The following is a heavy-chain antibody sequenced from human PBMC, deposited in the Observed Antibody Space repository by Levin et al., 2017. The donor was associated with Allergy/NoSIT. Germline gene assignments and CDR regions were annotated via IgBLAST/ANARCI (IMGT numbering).Heavy chain of an antibody. V-gene: IGHV4-34*01. CDR2: INHSGST. CDR1: GGSFRGYY. CDR3: ARGRVRNYYDSSGYYYVGYVFDY. J-gene: IGHJ4*02. Sequence: ASQTLSLTCAVYGGSFRGYYWSWIRQPPGKGLEWIGEINHSGSTNYNPSLKSRVTISVDTSKNQFSLKLSSVTAADTAVYYCARGRVRNYYDSSGYYYVGYVFDYWGQGTLVTVSS. D-gene: IGHD3-22*01.